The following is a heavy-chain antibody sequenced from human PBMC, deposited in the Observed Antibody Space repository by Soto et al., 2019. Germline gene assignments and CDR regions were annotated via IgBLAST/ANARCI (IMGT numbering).Heavy chain of an antibody. J-gene: IGHJ4*02. V-gene: IGHV3-66*01. D-gene: IGHD1-1*01. CDR3: ASCHWNGPNDY. CDR1: GLPVRSNY. Sequence: EVRLEESGGGLVQPGGSLRLSCAASGLPVRSNYMRWVRHAPGKGLEWVSVIYGDGSTYYADSVKGRFTISRDSSKNTVYLQMDSLRDEDTAVYYCASCHWNGPNDYWGQGTLVTVSS. CDR2: IYGDGST.